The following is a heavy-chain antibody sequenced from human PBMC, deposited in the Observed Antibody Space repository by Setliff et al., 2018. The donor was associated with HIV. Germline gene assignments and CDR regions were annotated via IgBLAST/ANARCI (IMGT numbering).Heavy chain of an antibody. CDR1: GYTFTQSHD. J-gene: IGHJ4*02. Sequence: GASVKVSCKTSGYTFTQSHDLHWVRQVPGQRLEWMGWINAGNGNTKYSQKFQGRVTITRDTSASTAYMELSSLRPEDTAVYYCASPTAIPHWGQGTLVTVSS. CDR3: ASPTAIPH. V-gene: IGHV1-3*01. D-gene: IGHD2-21*02. CDR2: INAGNGNT.